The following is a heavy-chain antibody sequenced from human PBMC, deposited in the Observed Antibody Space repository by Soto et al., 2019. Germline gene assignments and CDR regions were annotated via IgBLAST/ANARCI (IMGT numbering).Heavy chain of an antibody. Sequence: PGGSLRLSCAASGFTCSSDAMSSVRPAPGAGLEWVSAISGSGGSTYYAASVKGRFTISRDNSKNTLYLQMNSLRPEDTAVYYCAKGGGYSYGYVTGYWGQGALVTVS. D-gene: IGHD5-18*01. J-gene: IGHJ4*02. CDR2: ISGSGGST. CDR1: GFTCSSDA. V-gene: IGHV3-23*01. CDR3: AKGGGYSYGYVTGY.